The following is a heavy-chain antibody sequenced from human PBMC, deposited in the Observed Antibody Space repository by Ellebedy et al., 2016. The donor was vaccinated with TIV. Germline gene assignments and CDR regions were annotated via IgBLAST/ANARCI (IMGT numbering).Heavy chain of an antibody. V-gene: IGHV3-72*01. CDR2: IRNRARSDTT. Sequence: GGSLRLXXTASGFTLSDHNMDWVRQPPGKGLEWVARIRNRARSDTTEYAASVKGRFTISRDDSKNSLYLQMNSLKIEDTGVYYCTRDNWPEIVGDAFDVWGQGTMVTVSS. J-gene: IGHJ3*01. D-gene: IGHD2/OR15-2a*01. CDR1: GFTLSDHN. CDR3: TRDNWPEIVGDAFDV.